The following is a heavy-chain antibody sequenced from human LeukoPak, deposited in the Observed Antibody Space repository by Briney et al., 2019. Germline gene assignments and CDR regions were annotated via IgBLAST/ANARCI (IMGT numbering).Heavy chain of an antibody. Sequence: PSETLSLTCTVSGGSISSSIYYWGWIRQSPGKGLEWIGSIYYSGSTNYSPSLKSRVTISVDTSKNQFSLKLSPVTAADTAVYYCARSEYSYGADAFDIWGQGTMVTVSS. CDR3: ARSEYSYGADAFDI. CDR2: IYYSGST. D-gene: IGHD5-18*01. CDR1: GGSISSSIYY. J-gene: IGHJ3*02. V-gene: IGHV4-39*07.